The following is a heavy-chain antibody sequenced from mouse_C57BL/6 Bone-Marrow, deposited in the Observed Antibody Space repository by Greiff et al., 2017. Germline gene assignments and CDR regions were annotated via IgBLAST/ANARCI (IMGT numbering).Heavy chain of an antibody. CDR3: ARGRYYYGSSRYYFDY. Sequence: VQLQQSGTVLARPGASVKMSCKTSGYTFTSYWMHWVKQRPGQGLEWIGAIYPGNSDTSYNQKFKGKATLTVDKSSSTACMQLSSLTSEDSAVYYCARGRYYYGSSRYYFDYWGQGTPLTVSS. CDR1: GYTFTSYW. V-gene: IGHV1-5*01. CDR2: IYPGNSDT. J-gene: IGHJ2*01. D-gene: IGHD1-1*01.